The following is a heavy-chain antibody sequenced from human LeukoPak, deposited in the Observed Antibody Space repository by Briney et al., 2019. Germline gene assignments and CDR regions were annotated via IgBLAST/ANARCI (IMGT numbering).Heavy chain of an antibody. Sequence: GGSLRLSCAASGFTFSSYSMNWVRQAPGKGLEWVSYISSSSSTIYYADSVKGRFTISRDNAKNSLYLQMNSLRAEDTAVYYCARDQGYYYDSSGYWDYWGQGTLVTVSS. V-gene: IGHV3-48*01. D-gene: IGHD3-22*01. CDR3: ARDQGYYYDSSGYWDY. CDR1: GFTFSSYS. J-gene: IGHJ4*02. CDR2: ISSSSSTI.